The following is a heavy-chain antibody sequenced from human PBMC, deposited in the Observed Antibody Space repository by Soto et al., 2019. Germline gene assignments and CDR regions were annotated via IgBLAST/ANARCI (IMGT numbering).Heavy chain of an antibody. CDR1: GDSISSSNW. CDR2: IFHSGST. J-gene: IGHJ6*02. V-gene: IGHV4-4*02. CDR3: ARDGVPRPMDV. D-gene: IGHD2-8*01. Sequence: QVQLQESGPGLVKPSGTLSLTCAVSGDSISSSNWWSWVRQPPGKGLEWIGEIFHSGSTNYNPSLESRVTISVDKSKNQFSLKLCSVTAADTAVYYCARDGVPRPMDVWGQGTTVTVSS.